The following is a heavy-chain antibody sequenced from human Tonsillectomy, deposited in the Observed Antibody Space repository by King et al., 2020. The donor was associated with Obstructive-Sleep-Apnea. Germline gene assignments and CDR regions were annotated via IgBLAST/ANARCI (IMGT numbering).Heavy chain of an antibody. D-gene: IGHD3-9*01. V-gene: IGHV5-51*01. CDR2: IYPGDSDT. Sequence: QLVQSGAEVKKPGESLKISCRGSGYIFTTYWIGWVRQMPGKGLEWMGIIYPGDSDTRYSPSFQGQVTISADKSISTAYLQWSSLKASDTAMYYCARGLRYFDWLSAFDIWGQGTMVTVSS. CDR3: ARGLRYFDWLSAFDI. CDR1: GYIFTTYW. J-gene: IGHJ3*02.